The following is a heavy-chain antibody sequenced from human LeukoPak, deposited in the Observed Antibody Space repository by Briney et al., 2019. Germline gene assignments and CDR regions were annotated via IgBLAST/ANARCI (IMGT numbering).Heavy chain of an antibody. CDR2: IDSSGGYM. D-gene: IGHD3-10*01. J-gene: IGHJ4*02. CDR1: GFTFNTYS. V-gene: IGHV3-21*04. CDR3: ARVRFGSGSSVYFDL. Sequence: PGGSLRLSCAASGFTFNTYSMNWARQAPGKGLEWVSSIDSSGGYMFYADSVKGRFTISRDNAKNSLYLQMNSLRAEDTAVYYCARVRFGSGSSVYFDLWGQGTLVTVSS.